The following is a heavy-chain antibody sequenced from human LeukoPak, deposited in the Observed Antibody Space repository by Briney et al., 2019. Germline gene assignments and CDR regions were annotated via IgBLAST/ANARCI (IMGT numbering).Heavy chain of an antibody. D-gene: IGHD3-3*01. Sequence: GGSLRLSCAASGFTFSSYGMHWVRQAPCKGLEWVAVISYDGSNKYYADPVKGRFTISRDNSKNTLYLQMDSLRVEDTAVYYCARDGFWSGSSLGYYYYYMDVWGKGTTVTVSS. J-gene: IGHJ6*03. CDR1: GFTFSSYG. CDR3: ARDGFWSGSSLGYYYYYMDV. CDR2: ISYDGSNK. V-gene: IGHV3-30*03.